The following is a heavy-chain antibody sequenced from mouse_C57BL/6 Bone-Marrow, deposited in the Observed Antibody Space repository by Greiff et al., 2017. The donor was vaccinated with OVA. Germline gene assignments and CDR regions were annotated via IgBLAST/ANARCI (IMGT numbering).Heavy chain of an antibody. CDR3: ATPTVVARNWYFDV. J-gene: IGHJ1*03. CDR2: IYPGSGNT. D-gene: IGHD1-1*01. Sequence: VQRVESGAELVRPGASVKLSCKASGYTFTDYYINWVKQRPGQGLEWIARIYPGSGNTYYNEKFKGKATLTAEKSSSTAYMQLSSLTSEDSAVYFCATPTVVARNWYFDVWGTGTTVTVSS. CDR1: GYTFTDYY. V-gene: IGHV1-76*01.